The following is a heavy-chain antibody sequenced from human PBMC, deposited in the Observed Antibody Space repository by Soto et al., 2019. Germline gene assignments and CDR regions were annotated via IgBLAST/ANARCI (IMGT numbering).Heavy chain of an antibody. CDR1: GFILSTHD. Sequence: QLVASGGGLVQPGGSLRLSCVASGFILSTHDLHWVRDTPGEGLEWVSGIGTLGDTFYGASVKGRFTISRENAKNSLYLQMNSLTVGDTAVYYCVRGRPFDFASTPPPTFGPWGQGTLVTVSS. J-gene: IGHJ5*02. CDR2: IGTLGDT. V-gene: IGHV3-13*01. CDR3: VRGRPFDFASTPPPTFGP. D-gene: IGHD3-9*01.